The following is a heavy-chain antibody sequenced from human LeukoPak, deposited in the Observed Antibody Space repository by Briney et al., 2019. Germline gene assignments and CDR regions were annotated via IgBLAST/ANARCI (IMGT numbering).Heavy chain of an antibody. CDR2: INPSGGST. D-gene: IGHD6-19*01. CDR3: ATGGGWLVTFDY. Sequence: ASVKVSCKASGYTFTSYYMHWVRQAPGQGLEWMGIINPSGGSTIYAQKFQGRVTMTEDTSTDTAYMELSSLRSEDTAVYYCATGGGWLVTFDYWGQGTLVTVSS. CDR1: GYTFTSYY. J-gene: IGHJ4*02. V-gene: IGHV1-46*01.